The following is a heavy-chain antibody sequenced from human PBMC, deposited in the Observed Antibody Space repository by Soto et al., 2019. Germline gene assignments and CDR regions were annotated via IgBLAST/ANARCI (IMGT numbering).Heavy chain of an antibody. D-gene: IGHD6-19*01. V-gene: IGHV1-3*01. J-gene: IGHJ4*02. Sequence: GASVTVSCKASGYTFTSYAMHWVRQAPGQRLEWMGWINAGNGNTKYSQKFQGRVTITRDTSASTAYMELSSLRSEDTAVYYCARALRYSSGWYLGYWGQGTLVTVS. CDR1: GYTFTSYA. CDR2: INAGNGNT. CDR3: ARALRYSSGWYLGY.